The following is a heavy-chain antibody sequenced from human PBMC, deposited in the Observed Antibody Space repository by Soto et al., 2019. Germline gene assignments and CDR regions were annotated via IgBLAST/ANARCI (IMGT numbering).Heavy chain of an antibody. CDR1: GGSISSGDYY. J-gene: IGHJ3*02. D-gene: IGHD3-22*01. V-gene: IGHV4-30-4*01. CDR2: IYYSGST. Sequence: PSETLSLTCTVSGGSISSGDYYWSWIRQPPGKGLEWIGYIYYSGSTYYNPSLKSRVTISVDTSKNQFSLKLSSVTAADTAVYYCAGYDSSSGAFDIWGQGTMVTVSS. CDR3: AGYDSSSGAFDI.